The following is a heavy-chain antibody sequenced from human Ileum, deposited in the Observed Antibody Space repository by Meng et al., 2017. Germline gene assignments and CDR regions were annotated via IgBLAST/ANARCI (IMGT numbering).Heavy chain of an antibody. J-gene: IGHJ4*02. Sequence: QGQLVQSGSELKNPGGSVKGSCKGSGYTFTKYGMNWVRQAPGQGLEWMGWINTNTGDPTYAQAFTGRFVFSLDTSVNTAYLQISSLKAEDTAIYYCAREPRRFDHWGQGTLVTVSS. CDR2: INTNTGDP. CDR1: GYTFTKYG. V-gene: IGHV7-4-1*02. CDR3: AREPRRFDH.